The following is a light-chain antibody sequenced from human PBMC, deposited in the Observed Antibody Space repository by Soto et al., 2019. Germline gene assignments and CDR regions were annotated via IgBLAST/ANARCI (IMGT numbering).Light chain of an antibody. Sequence: EIVMTQSPATLSVSPGERATLSCRASQSVGSDLAWYQQKRGQAPRLIIYGASARATGIPGRFSGSGSGTEFTLTISSLQSEDSAVYYCQQYNKWPPITFGQGTRLEIK. CDR2: GAS. CDR3: QQYNKWPPIT. J-gene: IGKJ5*01. V-gene: IGKV3-15*01. CDR1: QSVGSD.